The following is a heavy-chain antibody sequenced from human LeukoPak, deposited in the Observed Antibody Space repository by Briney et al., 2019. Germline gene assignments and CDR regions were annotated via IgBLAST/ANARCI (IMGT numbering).Heavy chain of an antibody. D-gene: IGHD1-14*01. CDR1: GGSISSSSYY. CDR3: ARLEPRCPHPWCWFDP. Sequence: PSETLSLTCTVSGGSISSSSYYWGWIRQPPGKGLEWIGSLHYSGSTYYNSSLESRVTISVGTSKNQFSLKLTSVTAADTAVYYCARLEPRCPHPWCWFDPWGQGTLVTVSS. J-gene: IGHJ5*02. CDR2: LHYSGST. V-gene: IGHV4-39*01.